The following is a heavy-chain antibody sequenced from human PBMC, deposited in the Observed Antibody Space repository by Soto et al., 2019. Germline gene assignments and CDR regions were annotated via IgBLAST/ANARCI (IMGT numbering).Heavy chain of an antibody. J-gene: IGHJ6*03. CDR1: GFTFSSYA. CDR3: AKGALQVTTSYYYYYMDV. CDR2: ISGSGGST. V-gene: IGHV3-23*01. D-gene: IGHD4-4*01. Sequence: EVQLLESGGGLVQPGGSLRLSCAASGFTFSSYAMSWVRQAPGKGLEWVSAISGSGGSTYYADSVKGRFTISRDNSKNTLYLQMNSLRAEDTAVYYCAKGALQVTTSYYYYYMDVWGKGTTVTVSS.